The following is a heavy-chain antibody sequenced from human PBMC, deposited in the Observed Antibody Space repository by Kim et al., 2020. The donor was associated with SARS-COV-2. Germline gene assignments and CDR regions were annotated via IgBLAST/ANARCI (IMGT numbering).Heavy chain of an antibody. CDR2: IIPILGIA. Sequence: SVKVSCKASGGTFSSYAISWVRQAPGQGLEWMGRIIPILGIANYAQKFKGRVTITADTSTSTAYMELSSLRSEDTAVYYCASLTPFDIWGQGTMVTVSS. CDR1: GGTFSSYA. J-gene: IGHJ3*02. V-gene: IGHV1-69*04. CDR3: ASLTPFDI. D-gene: IGHD1-20*01.